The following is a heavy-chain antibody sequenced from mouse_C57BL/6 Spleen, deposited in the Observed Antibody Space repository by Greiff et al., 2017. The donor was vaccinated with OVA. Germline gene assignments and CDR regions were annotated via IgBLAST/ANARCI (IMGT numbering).Heavy chain of an antibody. V-gene: IGHV1-53*01. CDR2: INPSNGGT. J-gene: IGHJ3*01. D-gene: IGHD1-1*01. Sequence: QVQLQQPGTELVKPGASVKLSCKASGYTFTSYWMHWVKQRPGQGLEWIGNINPSNGGTNYNEKFKSKATLTVDKSSSTAYMQLSSLTSEDSAVYYCARSGDYYYGSSYVGFAYWGQGTLVTVSA. CDR3: ARSGDYYYGSSYVGFAY. CDR1: GYTFTSYW.